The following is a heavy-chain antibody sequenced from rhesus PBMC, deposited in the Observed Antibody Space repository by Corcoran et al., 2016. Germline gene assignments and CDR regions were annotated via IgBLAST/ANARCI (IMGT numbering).Heavy chain of an antibody. D-gene: IGHD1-44*01. CDR3: ARGVGTY. CDR1: GGSISHSYH. CDR2: IYGSSGST. Sequence: QVQLQESGPGLVKPSETLSLTCAASGGSISHSYHGTWIRQPPGKGLEWIGNIYGSSGSTYYNPSLKSRVTISKDTSKNQFSLKLSSVTAADTAVYYCARGVGTYWGQGVLVTVSS. J-gene: IGHJ4*01. V-gene: IGHV4S7*01.